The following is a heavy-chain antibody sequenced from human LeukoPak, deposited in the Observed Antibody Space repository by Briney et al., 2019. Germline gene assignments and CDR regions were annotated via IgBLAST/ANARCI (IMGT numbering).Heavy chain of an antibody. V-gene: IGHV1-46*01. J-gene: IGHJ3*02. CDR3: ASLVATIDDAFDI. Sequence: ASVKVSCKASGYTFTSYYMHWVRQAPGQGLEWMGIINPSGGSTSYAQKFQGRVTMTRDMSTSTVYMELSSLRSDDTAVYYCASLVATIDDAFDIWGQGTMVTVSS. D-gene: IGHD5-12*01. CDR1: GYTFTSYY. CDR2: INPSGGST.